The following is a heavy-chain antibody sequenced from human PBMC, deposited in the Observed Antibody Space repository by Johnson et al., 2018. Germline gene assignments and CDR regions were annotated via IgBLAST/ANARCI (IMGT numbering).Heavy chain of an antibody. CDR2: VNGDECEK. CDR1: GFTFSNSW. CDR3: ARGYYGPGHYSGMDV. D-gene: IGHD3-10*01. J-gene: IGHJ6*02. V-gene: IGHV3-7*01. Sequence: VQLVESGGGLVQIGGSLRLSCAASGFTFSNSWMDWVRQAPGKGLEWVANVNGDECEKYYVDAVKGRFTISRDNDKNSLYLQMNGLRDEDTAVYYCARGYYGPGHYSGMDVWGQGTTVTVS.